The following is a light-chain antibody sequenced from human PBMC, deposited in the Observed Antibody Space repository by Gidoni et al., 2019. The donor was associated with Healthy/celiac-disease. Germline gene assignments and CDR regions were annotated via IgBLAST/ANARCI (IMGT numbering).Light chain of an antibody. CDR1: SSNIGNNA. J-gene: IGLJ3*02. V-gene: IGLV1-36*01. CDR2: YDD. CDR3: AAWDDSLNWV. Sequence: SVLPQPPSVSEAPTQRVTISCSGSSSNIGNNAVNWYQQLPGKAPKLLIYYDDLLPSGVSDRFSGSKSGTSASLAISGLQSEDEADYYCAAWDDSLNWVFGGGTKLTVL.